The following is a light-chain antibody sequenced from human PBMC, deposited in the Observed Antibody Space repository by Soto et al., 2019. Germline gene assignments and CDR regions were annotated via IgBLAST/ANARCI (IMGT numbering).Light chain of an antibody. CDR3: SSLTTSFTSV. V-gene: IGLV2-14*01. Sequence: LTQPASVSGSPGQSVAISCTGTSSDVGAYNYISWYQQHPGKAPKLLLSEVSNRPSGVSDRFSGSKSGNTASLTISGLQAEDEADYYCSSLTTSFTSVFGTGTKVTVL. J-gene: IGLJ1*01. CDR2: EVS. CDR1: SSDVGAYNY.